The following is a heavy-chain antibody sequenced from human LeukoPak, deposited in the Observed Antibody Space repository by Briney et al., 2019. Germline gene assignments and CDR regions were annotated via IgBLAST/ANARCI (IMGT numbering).Heavy chain of an antibody. CDR1: AFTFSDYS. J-gene: IGHJ3*02. CDR3: ANQDLRTYNHKPAPIKRLVPYDAFDI. CDR2: ISGGGETA. V-gene: IGHV3-23*01. Sequence: PGGSLRLSCKVSAFTFSDYSMSWVRQAPGRGLEWVSVISGGGETAFYADSVKGRFTISRDNSKNTLYLQMNSLRAEDTAVYYCANQDLRTYNHKPAPIKRLVPYDAFDIWGQGTMVTVSS. D-gene: IGHD6-19*01.